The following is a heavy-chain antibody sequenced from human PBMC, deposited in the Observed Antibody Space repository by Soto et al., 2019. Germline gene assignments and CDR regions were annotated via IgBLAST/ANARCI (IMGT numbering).Heavy chain of an antibody. J-gene: IGHJ4*02. V-gene: IGHV4-59*01. D-gene: IGHD3-16*02. CDR2: TYHRGST. CDR3: ARIGGYHGPLDY. CDR1: GVSISSYF. Sequence: SETLSLTCSVSGVSISSYFWSWIRQPPGRGLEWTGYTYHRGSTNYSPSLKSRVAVSLDTSENQFSLKVSSVTAADTAVYYGARIGGYHGPLDYWGQGTPVTVSS.